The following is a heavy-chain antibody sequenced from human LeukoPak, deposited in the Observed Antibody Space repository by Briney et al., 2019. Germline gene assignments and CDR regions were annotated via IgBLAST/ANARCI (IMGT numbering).Heavy chain of an antibody. CDR1: GGSFRGYY. D-gene: IGHD7-27*01. V-gene: IGHV4-34*01. CDR2: IHYSGAT. CDR3: ATGLLGPYYFDL. J-gene: IGHJ2*01. Sequence: SETLSLTCAVYGGSFRGYYWSWIRQPPGKGLEWIGEIHYSGATNYKPSLKSRVTISGDPSKNQFSLRVSSVTAADTAVYYCATGLLGPYYFDLWGRGTLVTVSS.